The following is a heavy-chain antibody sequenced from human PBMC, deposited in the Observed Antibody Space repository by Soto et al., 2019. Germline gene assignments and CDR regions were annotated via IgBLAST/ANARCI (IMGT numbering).Heavy chain of an antibody. V-gene: IGHV3-15*07. J-gene: IGHJ4*02. CDR3: TVAPQWLVRKFDY. D-gene: IGHD6-19*01. CDR2: IKSKSDGGTT. CDR1: GFTFTNAW. Sequence: EVQLVESGGGLVEPGGSLRLSCVASGFTFTNAWMNWVRQAPGKGLEWVGRIKSKSDGGTTDYAAPVKGRFTVSSDDSNNTLYLQMDSLKTEDTAMYDCTVAPQWLVRKFDYWGQGTLVTFSA.